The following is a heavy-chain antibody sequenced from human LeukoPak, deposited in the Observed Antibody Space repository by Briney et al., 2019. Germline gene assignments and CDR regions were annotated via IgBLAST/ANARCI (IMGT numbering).Heavy chain of an antibody. CDR2: IYYSGST. J-gene: IGHJ4*02. CDR1: GGSISSSSYY. CDR3: ARVDVGDFYDSNGPFDY. Sequence: PSETLSLTCTVSGGSISSSSYYWGWIRQPPGKGLEWIGTIYYSGSTYYNPSLKSRLTISVDTSKNQFSLKLSSVTAADTAVYYCARVDVGDFYDSNGPFDYWGQGTLVTVSS. V-gene: IGHV4-39*07. D-gene: IGHD3-22*01.